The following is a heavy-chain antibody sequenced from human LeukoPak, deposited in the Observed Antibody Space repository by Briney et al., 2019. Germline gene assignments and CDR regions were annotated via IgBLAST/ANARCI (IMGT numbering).Heavy chain of an antibody. D-gene: IGHD4-17*01. CDR2: INPSGGST. CDR3: ARVPIRWATVTYFDY. V-gene: IGHV1-46*01. J-gene: IGHJ4*02. Sequence: GASVKVSCKASGYTFTSYYIHWVRQAPGQGLEWMGLINPSGGSTSYAQKFQGRVTMTRDTSISTAYMELSRLRSDDTAVYYCARVPIRWATVTYFDYWGQGTLVTVSS. CDR1: GYTFTSYY.